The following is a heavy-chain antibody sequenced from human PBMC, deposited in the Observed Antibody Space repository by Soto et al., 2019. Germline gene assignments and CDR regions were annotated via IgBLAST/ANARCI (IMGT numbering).Heavy chain of an antibody. Sequence: QVQLVQSGAEVKKRGASVKISCEASGYTFISRALHWVRQAPEQRLEWMGWINPDNANTKYSQNFQGRVTFTRDTSATTAYMELISLRSEDTAVYFCARDPGSGHYFDYWGQGTLVTVSS. D-gene: IGHD2-15*01. CDR2: INPDNANT. CDR1: GYTFISRA. CDR3: ARDPGSGHYFDY. J-gene: IGHJ4*02. V-gene: IGHV1-3*01.